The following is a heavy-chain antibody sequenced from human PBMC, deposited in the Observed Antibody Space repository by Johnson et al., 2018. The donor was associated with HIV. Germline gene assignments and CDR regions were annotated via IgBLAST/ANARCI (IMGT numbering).Heavy chain of an antibody. CDR3: AKDLRVFDWFNAYDAFDI. CDR2: IWYGGSNK. CDR1: GFIFSSYG. J-gene: IGHJ3*02. V-gene: IGHV3-33*06. D-gene: IGHD3-9*01. Sequence: QVQLVESGGGVVQPGRSLKLSCAASGFIFSSYGMHWVRQAPGKGLEWVAVIWYGGSNKYYAAVVKGRFTISRDNSKNTLYLQMDSLRADDTAVYYCAKDLRVFDWFNAYDAFDIWGQGTMVTVSS.